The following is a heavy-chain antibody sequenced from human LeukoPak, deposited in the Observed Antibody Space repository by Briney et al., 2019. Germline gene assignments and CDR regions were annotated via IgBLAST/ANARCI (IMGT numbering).Heavy chain of an antibody. CDR2: IYSGGSA. D-gene: IGHD4-17*01. J-gene: IGHJ4*02. V-gene: IGHV3-53*01. CDR1: GVTVSSDY. Sequence: GGFLRLSCAASGVTVSSDYMSWVRQAPGEGLEWVSVIYSGGSAYYTGSVKGRFTISRDNSKNTLYLQMNSLRAEDTAVYYCAKPKPSLTQGYGDYGYWGQGTLVTVSS. CDR3: AKPKPSLTQGYGDYGY.